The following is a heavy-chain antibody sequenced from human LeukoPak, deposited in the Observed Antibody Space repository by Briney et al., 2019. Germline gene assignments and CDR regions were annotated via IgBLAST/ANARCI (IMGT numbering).Heavy chain of an antibody. V-gene: IGHV4-4*09. CDR3: ARHVADILNGFDP. Sequence: SETLSLTCTVSGGSISSYYWSWIRRPPGKGLEWIGYIYTSGSTNYNPSLKSRVTISVDTSKNQFSLKLSSVTAADTAVYYCARHVADILNGFDPWGQGTLVTVSS. J-gene: IGHJ5*02. CDR2: IYTSGST. D-gene: IGHD3-9*01. CDR1: GGSISSYY.